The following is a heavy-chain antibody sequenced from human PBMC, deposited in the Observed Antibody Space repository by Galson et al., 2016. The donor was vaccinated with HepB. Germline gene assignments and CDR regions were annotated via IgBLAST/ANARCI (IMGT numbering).Heavy chain of an antibody. V-gene: IGHV3-21*01. J-gene: IGHJ4*02. CDR3: ARGGHGGYSAYDRLDY. Sequence: SLRLSCAASGLTFSSSSMNWVRQAPGKGLEWVSSISSGSSFLKYADSVKGRFTISRDDAKNELYLQMNSPRAEDTAVYYCARGGHGGYSAYDRLDYWGQGTPVTVSS. CDR1: GLTFSSSS. CDR2: ISSGSSFL. D-gene: IGHD5-12*01.